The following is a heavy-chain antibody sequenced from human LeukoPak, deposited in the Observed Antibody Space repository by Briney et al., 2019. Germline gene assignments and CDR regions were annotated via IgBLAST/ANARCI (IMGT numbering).Heavy chain of an antibody. J-gene: IGHJ4*02. Sequence: GGSLRLSCAASGFTFSGSAMHWVRQGSGKWLEWVGRIRSKANSYATAYAASVKGRFTISRDDSKNTAYLQMNSLKTEDTAVYYCTRRSGDYRTDYWGQGTLVTVSS. CDR3: TRRSGDYRTDY. CDR1: GFTFSGSA. D-gene: IGHD4-17*01. CDR2: IRSKANSYAT. V-gene: IGHV3-73*01.